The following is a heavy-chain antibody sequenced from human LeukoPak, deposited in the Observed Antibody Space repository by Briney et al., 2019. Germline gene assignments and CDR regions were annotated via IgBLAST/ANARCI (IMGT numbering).Heavy chain of an antibody. CDR2: IYYSGST. V-gene: IGHV4-31*03. CDR3: ARVPNSGSYQGITFDY. CDR1: GGSISSGGSY. Sequence: PSETLSLTCTVSGGSISSGGSYWSWIRQHPGKGLEWIGYIYYSGSTYYNPSLKSRVTISVDTSKNQFSLKLSSVTAADTAVYYCARVPNSGSYQGITFDYWGQGTLVTVSS. J-gene: IGHJ4*02. D-gene: IGHD1-26*01.